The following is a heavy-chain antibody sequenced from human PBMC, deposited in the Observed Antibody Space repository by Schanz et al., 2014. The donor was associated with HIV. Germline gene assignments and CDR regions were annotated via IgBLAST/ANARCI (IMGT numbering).Heavy chain of an antibody. Sequence: EVQLLQSGGALVQPGGSLKLSCTASGFMFNNYAMAWVRQAPGKGLEWVSTISSSGRSIFYTDPVKGRFTVSRDDSKNPVYVQMDSLTTEDTAVYYCAKDYGYFVPYGFLDFGGQGTLVAVSS. J-gene: IGHJ4*02. D-gene: IGHD4-17*01. CDR3: AKDYGYFVPYGFLDF. V-gene: IGHV3-23*01. CDR1: GFMFNNYA. CDR2: ISSSGRSI.